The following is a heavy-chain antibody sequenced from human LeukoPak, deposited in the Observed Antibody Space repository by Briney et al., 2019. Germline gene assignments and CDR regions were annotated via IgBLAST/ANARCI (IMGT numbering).Heavy chain of an antibody. J-gene: IGHJ4*02. Sequence: GESLKISCKGSGYSFTGYWIGWVRRVPRKGLEYMGIIYPGDSDTRYSPSFQGQVTISADKSISTAYLQWSSLKASDTAMYYCATLVGYGSFFDYWGQGTLVTVSS. CDR1: GYSFTGYW. CDR3: ATLVGYGSFFDY. V-gene: IGHV5-51*01. CDR2: IYPGDSDT. D-gene: IGHD3-10*01.